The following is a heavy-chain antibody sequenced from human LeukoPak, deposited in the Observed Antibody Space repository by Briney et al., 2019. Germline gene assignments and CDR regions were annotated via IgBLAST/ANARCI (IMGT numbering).Heavy chain of an antibody. V-gene: IGHV3-21*01. D-gene: IGHD4-17*01. CDR3: ARVEAAYGDYVAFDY. Sequence: GGSLRLSCAASGFTFSSYSMNWVRQAPGKGLEWVSSISSSSSSYIYYADSVKGRFTISRDNAKNSLYLQMNSPRAEDTAVYYCARVEAAYGDYVAFDYWGQGTLVTVSS. CDR1: GFTFSSYS. J-gene: IGHJ4*02. CDR2: ISSSSSSYI.